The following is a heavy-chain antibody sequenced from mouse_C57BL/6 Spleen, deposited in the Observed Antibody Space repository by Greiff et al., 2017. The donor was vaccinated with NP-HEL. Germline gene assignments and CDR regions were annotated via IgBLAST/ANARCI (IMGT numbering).Heavy chain of an antibody. D-gene: IGHD2-3*01. V-gene: IGHV5-16*01. CDR1: GFTFSDYY. Sequence: EVQLVESEGGLVQPGSSMKLSCTASGFTFSDYYMAWVRQVPEKGLEWVANINYDGSSTYYLDSLKSRFIISRDNAKNILYLQMSSLKSEDTATYYCARGDGYYVGYFDVWGTGTTVTVSS. CDR3: ARGDGYYVGYFDV. J-gene: IGHJ1*03. CDR2: INYDGSST.